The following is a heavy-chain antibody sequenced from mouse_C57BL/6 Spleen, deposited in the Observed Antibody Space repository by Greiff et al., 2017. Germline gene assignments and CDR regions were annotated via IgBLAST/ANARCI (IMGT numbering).Heavy chain of an antibody. CDR2: ISSGSSTI. V-gene: IGHV5-17*01. CDR3: ARGITGTYYFDY. J-gene: IGHJ2*01. Sequence: EVMLVESGGGLVKPGGSLKLSCAASGFTFSDYGMHWVRQAPEKGLEWVAYISSGSSTIYYADTVKGRFTISRDNAKNTLFLQMNSLRSEDTAMYYCARGITGTYYFDYWGQGTTLTVSS. CDR1: GFTFSDYG. D-gene: IGHD4-1*01.